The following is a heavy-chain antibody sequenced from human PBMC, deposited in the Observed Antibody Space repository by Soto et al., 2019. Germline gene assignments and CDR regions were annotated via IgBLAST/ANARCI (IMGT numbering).Heavy chain of an antibody. CDR3: ARVLIAGVTTD. D-gene: IGHD5-18*01. CDR1: GGSFSGYY. J-gene: IGHJ4*02. Sequence: QVQLQQWGAGLLKPSETLSLTCAVYGGSFSGYYWSWIRQPPGKGLEWIGESNHVGNTNYNPSLRSRVPMSADPSKNQCSLRLGYVTAADTAVCYCARVLIAGVTTDWGQGPLVLVSS. CDR2: SNHVGNT. V-gene: IGHV4-34*01.